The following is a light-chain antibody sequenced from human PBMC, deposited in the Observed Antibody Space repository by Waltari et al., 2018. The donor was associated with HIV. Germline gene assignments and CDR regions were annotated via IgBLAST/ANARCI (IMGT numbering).Light chain of an antibody. CDR3: AAWDDSLRGHVV. CDR1: RSHIGRPF. J-gene: IGLJ2*01. Sequence: QSVLTQPPSASATPGQSVTISCSGTRSHIGRPFVFWYQQFPGTAPKLLMYKNNKRFSGVPYRFSGSKSGTSASLAISGLRSEDEAVYYCAAWDDSLRGHVVFGGGTNLTV. CDR2: KNN. V-gene: IGLV1-47*01.